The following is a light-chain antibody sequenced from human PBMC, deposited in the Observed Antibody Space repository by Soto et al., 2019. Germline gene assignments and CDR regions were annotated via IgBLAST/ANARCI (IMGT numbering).Light chain of an antibody. J-gene: IGKJ4*01. CDR2: GAS. Sequence: DIVLTQSPGTLSLSPGERATLSCRASQSVSSNSLAWYQQKPGQAPRLLIYGASSRATGIPDRFIGSGSGTDFTLTISRLEPEDFAVYYCQQYGGSPRVTFGGGTKVEIK. CDR1: QSVSSNS. CDR3: QQYGGSPRVT. V-gene: IGKV3-20*01.